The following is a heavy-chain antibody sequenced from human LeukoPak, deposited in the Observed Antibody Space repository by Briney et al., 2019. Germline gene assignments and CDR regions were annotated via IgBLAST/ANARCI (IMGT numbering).Heavy chain of an antibody. CDR3: ARDMPGYSSSWYSGGGWFDP. Sequence: PGRSLRLSCAASGFTFSSYSMNWVRQAPGKGLEWVSSISSSSSYIYYADSVKGRFTISRDNAKNSLYLQMNSLRAEDTAVYYCARDMPGYSSSWYSGGGWFDPWGQGTLVTVSS. D-gene: IGHD6-13*01. V-gene: IGHV3-21*01. J-gene: IGHJ5*02. CDR2: ISSSSSYI. CDR1: GFTFSSYS.